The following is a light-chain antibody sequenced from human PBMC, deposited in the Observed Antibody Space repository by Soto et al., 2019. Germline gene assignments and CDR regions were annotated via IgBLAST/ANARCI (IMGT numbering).Light chain of an antibody. Sequence: EIVLTQSPGTLSLCPGERATLSCRASRSFASSYLGWYQQKPGQPPRLLIYAASTRATGVPDRFSGSGSGTDFTLTISRLEPEDFAVYYCQQYGGSVQTFGQGTKVDI. J-gene: IGKJ1*01. CDR2: AAS. CDR1: RSFASSY. CDR3: QQYGGSVQT. V-gene: IGKV3-20*01.